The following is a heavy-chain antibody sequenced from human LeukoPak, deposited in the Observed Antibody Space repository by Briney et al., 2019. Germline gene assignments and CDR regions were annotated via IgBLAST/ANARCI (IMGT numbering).Heavy chain of an antibody. V-gene: IGHV5-51*01. J-gene: IGHJ3*01. Sequence: GESLKISCKGSGYSFTSYWIGWVRQMPGKGLEWMGIIYPGDSDTRYSPSFQGQVTISADKSISTAYLQWSSLKASDTAMYYCARHGSTYYDILTGSPTIWPWGQGTMVTVSS. CDR3: ARHGSTYYDILTGSPTIWP. CDR1: GYSFTSYW. CDR2: IYPGDSDT. D-gene: IGHD3-9*01.